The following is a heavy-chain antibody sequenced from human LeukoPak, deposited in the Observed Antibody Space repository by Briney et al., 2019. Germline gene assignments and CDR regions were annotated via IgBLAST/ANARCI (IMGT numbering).Heavy chain of an antibody. Sequence: ASVKVSCKASGYTFTSFGISWVRQAPGQGLEWMGWVSASNVNTKYAQKFQGRVTMTTDTSTGTAYMELSRLRSDDTAVYYCARVSYSGYDFAFDIWGQGTMVTVSS. D-gene: IGHD5-12*01. V-gene: IGHV1-18*01. CDR3: ARVSYSGYDFAFDI. CDR1: GYTFTSFG. J-gene: IGHJ3*02. CDR2: VSASNVNT.